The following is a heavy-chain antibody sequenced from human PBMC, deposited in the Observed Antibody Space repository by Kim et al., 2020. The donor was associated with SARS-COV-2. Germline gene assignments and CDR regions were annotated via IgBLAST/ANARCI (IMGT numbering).Heavy chain of an antibody. CDR2: ISYDGSNK. CDR1: GFTFSSYA. Sequence: GGSLRLSCAASGFTFSSYAMHWVRQAPGKGLEWVAVISYDGSNKYYADSVKGRFTISRDNSKNTLYLQMNSLRAEDTAVYYCARDTDPVGRGGYSYGYYYYGMDVWGQGTTVTVSS. V-gene: IGHV3-30-3*01. D-gene: IGHD5-18*01. CDR3: ARDTDPVGRGGYSYGYYYYGMDV. J-gene: IGHJ6*02.